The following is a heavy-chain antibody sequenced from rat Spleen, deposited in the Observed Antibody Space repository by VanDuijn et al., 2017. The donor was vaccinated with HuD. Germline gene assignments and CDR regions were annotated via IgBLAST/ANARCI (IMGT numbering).Heavy chain of an antibody. CDR2: ISYGDSSGHSST. Sequence: EVQLVESGGGLVEPGRSLKLSCAASGFTFSDYAMAWVRQAPKKGLEWVATISYGDSSGHSSTYYRDSVKGRFTISTDNAKSTLSLQMDSLRSEDTATYYCAREGTYYGDYFDYWGQGVMVTVSS. J-gene: IGHJ2*01. CDR3: AREGTYYGDYFDY. V-gene: IGHV5-7*01. CDR1: GFTFSDYA. D-gene: IGHD1-9*01.